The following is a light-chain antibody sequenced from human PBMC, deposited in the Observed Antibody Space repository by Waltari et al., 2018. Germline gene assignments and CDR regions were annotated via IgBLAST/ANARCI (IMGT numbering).Light chain of an antibody. CDR3: QHYDNSHPLT. CDR2: GAS. Sequence: IVLTQSPGTLSLSSGERATLSCRASQSVSSSHIVWYQQKPGQAPRLLIYGASTRATGIPDRFSGSGSGTDFTLTISRLEPEDFEVYYCQHYDNSHPLTFGGGTKVEI. CDR1: QSVSSSH. V-gene: IGKV3-20*01. J-gene: IGKJ4*01.